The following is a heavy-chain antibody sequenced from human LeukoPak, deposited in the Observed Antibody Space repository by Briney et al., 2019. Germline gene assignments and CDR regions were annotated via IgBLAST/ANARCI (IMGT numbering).Heavy chain of an antibody. CDR1: GYSISGGYY. D-gene: IGHD4-17*01. V-gene: IGHV4-38-2*02. Sequence: SETLSLTCAVPGYSISGGYYWGWIRQPPGKGLEWIGSIYHSGSTYYNPSLKSRVTISVDTSKNQFSLKLSSVTAADTAVYYCARDDYGDPFDYWGQGTLVTVSS. CDR3: ARDDYGDPFDY. CDR2: IYHSGST. J-gene: IGHJ4*02.